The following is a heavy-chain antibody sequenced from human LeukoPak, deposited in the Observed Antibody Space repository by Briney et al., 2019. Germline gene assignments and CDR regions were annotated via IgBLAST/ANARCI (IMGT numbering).Heavy chain of an antibody. J-gene: IGHJ3*02. D-gene: IGHD2-21*01. CDR3: ARHSQWGLVPWTFDI. CDR1: SYSISSDYY. V-gene: IGHV4-38-2*01. Sequence: PSETLSLTCAVSSYSISSDYYWGWIRPPPGKGLEWIGTIFHSGSTYYNPSLVSRVSMSVDTSKNQFFLKLYSVTAADTAVYSCARHSQWGLVPWTFDIWGRGTMVTVSS. CDR2: IFHSGST.